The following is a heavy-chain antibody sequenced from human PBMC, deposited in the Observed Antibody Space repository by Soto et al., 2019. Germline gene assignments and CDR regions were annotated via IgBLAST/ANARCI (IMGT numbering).Heavy chain of an antibody. V-gene: IGHV4-4*07. D-gene: IGHD3-3*01. Sequence: SEALSVTGTVSVGSIINYFCNWIRQPAGKGLEWIGRIDNSGSTNYNPCLKSRITMSADTSRNQFSLKLNSVTAADTAVYYCARGGQDFWSGPFDYWGQGALVAVS. CDR1: VGSIINYF. CDR2: IDNSGST. CDR3: ARGGQDFWSGPFDY. J-gene: IGHJ4*02.